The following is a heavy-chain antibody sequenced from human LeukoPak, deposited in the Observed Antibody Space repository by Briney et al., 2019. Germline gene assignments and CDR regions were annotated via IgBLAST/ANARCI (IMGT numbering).Heavy chain of an antibody. CDR2: INPNSGGT. CDR3: AAIYYGDYADWYFDL. CDR1: GYTFTGYY. J-gene: IGHJ2*01. V-gene: IGHV1-2*02. Sequence: ASVKVSCKASGYTFTGYYMHWVRQAPGQGLEWMGWINPNSGGTNYAQKFQGRVTMTRDMSTITVYMELSSLRSEDTAVYYSAAIYYGDYADWYFDLWGRGTLVTVSS. D-gene: IGHD4-17*01.